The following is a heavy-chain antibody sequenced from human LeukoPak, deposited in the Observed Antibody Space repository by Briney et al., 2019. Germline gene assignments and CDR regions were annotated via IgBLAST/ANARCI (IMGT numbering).Heavy chain of an antibody. CDR3: ARLRSGLNWFDP. Sequence: SETLSLTCTVSGGSISSGDYYWSWIRQPPGKGLEWIGYIYYSGSTYYNPSLKSRVTISVDTSKNQFSLKLSSVTAADTAVYYCARLRSGLNWFDPWGQGTLVTVSS. J-gene: IGHJ5*02. D-gene: IGHD3-3*01. V-gene: IGHV4-30-4*08. CDR2: IYYSGST. CDR1: GGSISSGDYY.